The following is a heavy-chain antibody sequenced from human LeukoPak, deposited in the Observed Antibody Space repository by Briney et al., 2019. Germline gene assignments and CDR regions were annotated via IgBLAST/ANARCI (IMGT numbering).Heavy chain of an antibody. CDR3: ARDCSGGSCYFDY. CDR1: AGTFSSNA. J-gene: IGHJ4*02. V-gene: IGHV1-69*01. CDR2: IIPIFGTA. D-gene: IGHD2-15*01. Sequence: ASVKVSCKASAGTFSSNAISWVRQAPGQGLEWMGGIIPIFGTANYAQKFQGRVTITADESTSTAYMELSSLRSEDTAVYYCARDCSGGSCYFDYWGQGTLVTVSS.